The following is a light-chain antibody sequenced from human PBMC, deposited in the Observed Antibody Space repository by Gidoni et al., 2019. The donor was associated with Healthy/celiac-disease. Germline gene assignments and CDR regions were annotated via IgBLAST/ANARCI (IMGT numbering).Light chain of an antibody. J-gene: IGKJ2*04. CDR3: QQYYSYPCS. CDR2: AAS. Sequence: AIRITQSPSSVSASTGDRVTITCRASQGISSYLAWYQQKPGKAPKLLIYAASTLQSGVPSRFSGSGSGTDFTLTISCLQSEDFATYYCQQYYSYPCSFGQGTKLEIK. V-gene: IGKV1-8*01. CDR1: QGISSY.